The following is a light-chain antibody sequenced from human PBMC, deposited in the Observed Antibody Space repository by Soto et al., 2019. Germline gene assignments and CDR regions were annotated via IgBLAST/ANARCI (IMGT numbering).Light chain of an antibody. J-gene: IGLJ2*01. CDR2: ADD. Sequence: QPVLTQPPSASGTPGQRVTISCSGSSSNIGSSTVNWYQQLPGTAPKLLIYADDQRPSGVPDRFSGSKSGASASLAIRGLQSEDEADYYCISYTSSSTLHVVFGGGTKLTFL. CDR3: ISYTSSSTLHVV. CDR1: SSNIGSST. V-gene: IGLV1-44*01.